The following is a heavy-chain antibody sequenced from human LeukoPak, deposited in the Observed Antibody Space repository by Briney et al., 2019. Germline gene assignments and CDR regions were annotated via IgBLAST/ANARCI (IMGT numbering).Heavy chain of an antibody. CDR2: ISGSGGST. CDR3: ASGSFNYYYGMDV. D-gene: IGHD3-10*01. Sequence: GGSLRLSCAASGFTFSGYAMSWVRQAPGKGLEWVSAISGSGGSTYYADSVKGRFTISRGNSKNTLYLQMNSLRAEDTAVYYCASGSFNYYYGMDVWGQGTTVTVSS. V-gene: IGHV3-23*01. J-gene: IGHJ6*02. CDR1: GFTFSGYA.